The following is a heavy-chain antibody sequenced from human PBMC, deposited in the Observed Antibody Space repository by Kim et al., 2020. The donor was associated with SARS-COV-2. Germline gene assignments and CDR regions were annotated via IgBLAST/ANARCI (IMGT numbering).Heavy chain of an antibody. V-gene: IGHV1-69*04. CDR1: GGTFSSYA. Sequence: SVKVSCKASGGTFSSYAISWVRQAPGQGLEWMGRIIPILGIANYAQKFQGRVTITADKSTSTAYMELSSLRSEDTAVYYCAREVADGSGSYRVYYYYGMDVWGQGTTVTVSS. CDR3: AREVADGSGSYRVYYYYGMDV. J-gene: IGHJ6*02. D-gene: IGHD3-10*01. CDR2: IIPILGIA.